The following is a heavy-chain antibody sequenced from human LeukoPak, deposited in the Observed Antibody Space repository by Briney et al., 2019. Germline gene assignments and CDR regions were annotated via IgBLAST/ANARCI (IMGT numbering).Heavy chain of an antibody. CDR2: IWYDGSNK. J-gene: IGHJ5*02. D-gene: IGHD6-13*01. V-gene: IGHV3-33*01. CDR1: GFTFSSYG. CDR3: ARDRVIAAAAPFDP. Sequence: GGSLRLSCAASGFTFSSYGMHWVRQAPGKGLEWVAVIWYDGSNKYYADSVKGRFTISRDNSKNTLYLQMNSLRAEDTAVYYCARDRVIAAAAPFDPWGQGTLVTVSS.